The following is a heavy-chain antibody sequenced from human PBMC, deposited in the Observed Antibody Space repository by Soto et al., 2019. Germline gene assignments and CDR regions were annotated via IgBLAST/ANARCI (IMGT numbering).Heavy chain of an antibody. CDR3: ARGGGVGVAGSAAFDM. Sequence: QLHLVQSGAVVKKPGASVTVSCSASGYPVTAYYMHWVRQAPGRGLGWMGGINPATGAAKYTQTFQGRGTKTRGTSTSTVFMELSGLTSEDTAVFYCARGGGVGVAGSAAFDMWGQGTLVTVSS. V-gene: IGHV1-2*02. J-gene: IGHJ3*02. CDR2: INPATGAA. D-gene: IGHD3-3*01. CDR1: GYPVTAYY.